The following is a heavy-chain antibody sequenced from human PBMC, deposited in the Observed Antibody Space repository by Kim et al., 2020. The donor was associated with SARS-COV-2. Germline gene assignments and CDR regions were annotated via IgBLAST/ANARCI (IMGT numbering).Heavy chain of an antibody. CDR3: AKVLSLLDDYGDGYFDL. CDR2: ISYDGSNK. D-gene: IGHD4-17*01. V-gene: IGHV3-30*18. Sequence: GGSLRLSCAASGFTFSSYGMHWVRQAPGKGLEWVAVISYDGSNKYYADSLKGRFTISRDNSKNTLYLQMNSLRAEDTAVYYCAKVLSLLDDYGDGYFDLWGRGTLVTVSS. CDR1: GFTFSSYG. J-gene: IGHJ2*01.